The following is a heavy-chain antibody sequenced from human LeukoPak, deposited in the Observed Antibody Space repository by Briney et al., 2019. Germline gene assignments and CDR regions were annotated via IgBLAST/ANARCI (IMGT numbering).Heavy chain of an antibody. V-gene: IGHV4-61*02. Sequence: SDTLSLTCTVSRGSISSGNYYWSWIRQPAGKGLEWIGRFHTRGSTNYNLSLKSRVIISVDTSKNQFSLNLNSVTAADTADYSCARVDGSCSGGSCPSGNWFDPWGQGTLVTVSS. CDR3: ARVDGSCSGGSCPSGNWFDP. CDR2: FHTRGST. D-gene: IGHD2-15*01. CDR1: RGSISSGNYY. J-gene: IGHJ5*02.